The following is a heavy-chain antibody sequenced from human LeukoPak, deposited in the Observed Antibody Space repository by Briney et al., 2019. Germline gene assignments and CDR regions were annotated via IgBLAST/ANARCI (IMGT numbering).Heavy chain of an antibody. CDR2: ISYDGSNK. Sequence: PGGSLRLSCAASGFTFSNYGMHWVRQAPGKGLEWVAVISYDGSNKYYADSVKGRFTISRDNSKNTLYLQMNSLRAEDTAVYYCAKEGSDAFDIWGQGTTVTVSS. J-gene: IGHJ3*02. V-gene: IGHV3-30*18. CDR3: AKEGSDAFDI. CDR1: GFTFSNYG.